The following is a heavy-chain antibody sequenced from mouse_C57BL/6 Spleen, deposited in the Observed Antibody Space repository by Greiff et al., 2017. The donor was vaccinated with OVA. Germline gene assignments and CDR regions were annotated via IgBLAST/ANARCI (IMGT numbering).Heavy chain of an antibody. CDR1: GYTFTSYW. J-gene: IGHJ2*01. CDR2: IDPSDSYT. V-gene: IGHV1-69*01. CDR3: ARRFDY. Sequence: QVQLQQPGAELVMPGASVKLSCKASGYTFTSYWMHWVKQRPGQGLEWIGEIDPSDSYTNYNQKFKGKSTLTVDKSSSTAYMQLSSLTSEDCAVYYCARRFDYWGQGTTLTVSS.